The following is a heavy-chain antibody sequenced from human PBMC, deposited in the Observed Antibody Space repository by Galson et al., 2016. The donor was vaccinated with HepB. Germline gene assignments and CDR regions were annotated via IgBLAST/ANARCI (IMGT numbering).Heavy chain of an antibody. CDR2: ISGSGGST. CDR3: ARDGLRWSPVEYFHQ. CDR1: GFTFSSFG. D-gene: IGHD3/OR15-3a*01. Sequence: SLRLSCAASGFTFSSFGMSWVRQAPGKGLEWVSLISGSGGSTSYADSVKGRFIISRDNSNNTLYLQMNSRRAEDTAVYYCARDGLRWSPVEYFHQWGQGTLVTVSS. V-gene: IGHV3-23*01. J-gene: IGHJ1*01.